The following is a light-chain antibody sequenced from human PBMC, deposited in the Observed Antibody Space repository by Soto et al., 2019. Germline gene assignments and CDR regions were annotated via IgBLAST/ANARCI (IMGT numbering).Light chain of an antibody. Sequence: EVVLTQSPATLSLSPGERATLSCRASESIGNYLAWYQQKLGQAPKLLIYDASHRAIGIPGRFSGDGSGTDFALTISSREPEDFAVSCCQWRRDWSPLLTFGGGTKVEIK. CDR3: QWRRDWSPLLT. CDR1: ESIGNY. V-gene: IGKV3-11*01. J-gene: IGKJ4*01. CDR2: DAS.